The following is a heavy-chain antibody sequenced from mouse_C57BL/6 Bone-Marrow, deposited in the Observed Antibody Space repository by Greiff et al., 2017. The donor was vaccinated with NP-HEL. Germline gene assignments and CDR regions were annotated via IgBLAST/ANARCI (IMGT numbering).Heavy chain of an antibody. Sequence: EVMLVESGGGLVKPGGSLKLSCAASGFTFSSYAMSWVRQTPEKRLEWVATISDGGSYTYYPDNVKGRFTISRDNAKNNLYLQMSHLKSEDTAMYYCARDPYYSNYVAWFAYWGQGTLVTVSA. CDR1: GFTFSSYA. D-gene: IGHD2-5*01. J-gene: IGHJ3*01. V-gene: IGHV5-4*01. CDR2: ISDGGSYT. CDR3: ARDPYYSNYVAWFAY.